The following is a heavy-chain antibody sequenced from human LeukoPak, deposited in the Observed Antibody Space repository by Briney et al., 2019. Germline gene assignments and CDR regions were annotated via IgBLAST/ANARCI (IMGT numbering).Heavy chain of an antibody. V-gene: IGHV3-23*01. D-gene: IGHD6-19*01. CDR3: AKGRGQWLAAINY. J-gene: IGHJ4*02. CDR2: ISGSGGST. Sequence: GGSLRLSCEASGFTFSSNAMSWVRQAPGKGLEWVSGISGSGGSTYYADSVKGRFSISRDNSKNTLYLEMNSLRAEDTAVYYCAKGRGQWLAAINYWGQGTLVTVSS. CDR1: GFTFSSNA.